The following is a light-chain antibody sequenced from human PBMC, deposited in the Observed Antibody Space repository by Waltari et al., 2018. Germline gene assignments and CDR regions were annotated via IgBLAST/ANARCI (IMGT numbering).Light chain of an antibody. Sequence: QSALTQPRSVSGSPGQSVTISCTGSNGDIGRFNFVSWYQLRPDKGPRLLLFDVTKPPSGVTALFSGSTFGHTASLTISRLRADDEAAYFCYSYGGHFDLIFGGATSLTVL. J-gene: IGLJ2*01. CDR3: YSYGGHFDLI. CDR1: NGDIGRFNF. CDR2: DVT. V-gene: IGLV2-11*01.